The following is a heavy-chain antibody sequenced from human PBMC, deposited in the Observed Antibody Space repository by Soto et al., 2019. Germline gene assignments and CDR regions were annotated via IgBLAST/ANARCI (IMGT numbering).Heavy chain of an antibody. J-gene: IGHJ3*02. D-gene: IGHD3-22*01. V-gene: IGHV1-69*02. CDR2: IIPILGIA. CDR1: GGTFSSYT. CDR3: AISGYSSGDAFDI. Sequence: QVQLVQSGAEVKKPGSSVKVSCKASGGTFSSYTISWVRQAPGQGLEWMGRIIPILGIANYAQKFQGRVTITEDKSTSTAYMELSSLRSEDTAVYYCAISGYSSGDAFDIWGQGTMVTVSS.